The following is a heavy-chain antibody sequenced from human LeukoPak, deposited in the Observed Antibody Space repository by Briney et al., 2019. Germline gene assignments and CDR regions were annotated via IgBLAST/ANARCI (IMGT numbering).Heavy chain of an antibody. CDR1: GYTFTSYG. CDR3: AGTGSSTKRRNWFDP. Sequence: ASVKVSCKASGYTFTSYGISWVRQAPGQGLEWMGWISAYNGNTNYAQKLQGRVTMTTDTSTSTAYMELRSLRSDDTAVYYCAGTGSSTKRRNWFDPWGQGTLVTVSS. D-gene: IGHD6-13*01. CDR2: ISAYNGNT. V-gene: IGHV1-18*01. J-gene: IGHJ5*02.